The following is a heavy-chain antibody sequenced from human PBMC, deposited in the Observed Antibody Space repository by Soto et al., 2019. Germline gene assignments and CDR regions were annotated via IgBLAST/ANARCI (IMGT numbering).Heavy chain of an antibody. V-gene: IGHV5-51*01. CDR3: VWVSKSHLPPDSPRGLDYYYYMDV. D-gene: IGHD1-26*01. CDR2: IYPGDSDT. Sequence: GESLKISCKGSGYSFTSYWIGWVRQMPGKGLEWMGIIYPGDSDTRYSPSFQGQVTISADKSISTAYLQWSSLKASDTAMYYCVWVSKSHLPPDSPRGLDYYYYMDVWGKGTIVTVSS. CDR1: GYSFTSYW. J-gene: IGHJ6*03.